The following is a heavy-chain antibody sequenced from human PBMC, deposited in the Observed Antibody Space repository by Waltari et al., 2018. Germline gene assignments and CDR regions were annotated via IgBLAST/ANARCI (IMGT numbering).Heavy chain of an antibody. CDR3: ARDRRIVVVRGGMDV. V-gene: IGHV1-69*08. CDR2: IIPSLGIA. CDR1: GGTFSSYT. Sequence: QVQLVQSGAEVKKPGSSVKVSCKASGGTFSSYTISWVRQAPGQGLEWMGRIIPSLGIANYAQKFQGRVTITADKSTSTAYMELSSLRSEDTAVYYCARDRRIVVVRGGMDVWGQGTTVTVSS. J-gene: IGHJ6*02. D-gene: IGHD2-15*01.